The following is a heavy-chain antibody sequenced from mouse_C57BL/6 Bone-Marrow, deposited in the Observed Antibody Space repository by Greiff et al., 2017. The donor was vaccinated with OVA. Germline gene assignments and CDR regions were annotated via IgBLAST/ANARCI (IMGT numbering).Heavy chain of an antibody. J-gene: IGHJ3*01. CDR1: GYTFTSYW. V-gene: IGHV1-69*01. CDR2: IDPSDSYT. D-gene: IGHD2-3*01. CDR3: ARGDGYPWFAY. Sequence: VQLQQPGAELVMPGASVKLSCKASGYTFTSYWMHWVKQRPGQGLEWIGEIDPSDSYTNYNQKFKGKSTLTVDKSSSTAYKQLSSLTSEDSAVYYCARGDGYPWFAYWGQGTLVTVSA.